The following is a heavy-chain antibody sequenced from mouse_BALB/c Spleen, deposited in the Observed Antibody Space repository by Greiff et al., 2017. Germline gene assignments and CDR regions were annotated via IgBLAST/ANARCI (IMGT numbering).Heavy chain of an antibody. Sequence: QVQLQQSGAELMKPGASVKISCKATGYTFSSYWIEWVKQRPGHGLEWIGEILPGSGSTNYNEKFKGKATFTADTSSNTAYMQLSSLTSEDSAVYYCARPLQLAWFAYWGQGTLVTVSA. D-gene: IGHD4-1*02. V-gene: IGHV1-9*01. CDR3: ARPLQLAWFAY. CDR1: GYTFSSYW. J-gene: IGHJ3*01. CDR2: ILPGSGST.